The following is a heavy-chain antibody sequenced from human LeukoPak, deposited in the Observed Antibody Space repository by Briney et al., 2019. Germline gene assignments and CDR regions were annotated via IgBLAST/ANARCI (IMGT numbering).Heavy chain of an antibody. CDR3: AKSPLSTWRWLVQYPLSEAPLNWFDP. Sequence: GGSLRLSCAASGFTFSSYAMSWVRQAPGKGLEWVSAISGSGGSTYYADSVKGRFTISRDNSKNTLYLQMNSLRAEDAAVYYCAKSPLSTWRWLVQYPLSEAPLNWFDPWGQGTLVTVSS. CDR2: ISGSGGST. D-gene: IGHD6-19*01. J-gene: IGHJ5*02. V-gene: IGHV3-23*01. CDR1: GFTFSSYA.